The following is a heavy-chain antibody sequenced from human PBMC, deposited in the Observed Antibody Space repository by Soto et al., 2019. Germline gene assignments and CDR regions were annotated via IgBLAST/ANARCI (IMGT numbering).Heavy chain of an antibody. J-gene: IGHJ5*02. D-gene: IGHD3-10*01. CDR2: INHSGRT. CDR3: ARGVILWFVAGSTAIGNCFDA. CDR1: GGSFSGYC. V-gene: IGHV4-34*01. Sequence: SDPLSLTYAVYGGSFSGYCGSWIRQPPGKGLEWIGEINHSGRTNYNPSLKSRVTISVDTSKNQFSLKLSSVTAADTAVYYCARGVILWFVAGSTAIGNCFDAWGQGTLVTVSS.